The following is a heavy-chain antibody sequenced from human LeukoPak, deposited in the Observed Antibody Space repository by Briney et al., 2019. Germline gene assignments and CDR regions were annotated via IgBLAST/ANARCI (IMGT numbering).Heavy chain of an antibody. J-gene: IGHJ4*02. V-gene: IGHV3-23*01. CDR1: GFTFSTYA. D-gene: IGHD2/OR15-2a*01. Sequence: GGSLRLSCAASGFTFSTYAMSWVRQAPGKGPEWVSVISGSGDSAHYADSLKGRFTISRDNSKNTLDLQMNSLRAEDTAVYYCAISMQGISDFYVTYFDYWGQGTLVTVSS. CDR3: AISMQGISDFYVTYFDY. CDR2: ISGSGDSA.